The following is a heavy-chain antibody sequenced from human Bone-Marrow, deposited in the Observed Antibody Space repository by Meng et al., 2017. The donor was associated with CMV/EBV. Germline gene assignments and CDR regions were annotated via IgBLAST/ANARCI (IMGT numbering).Heavy chain of an antibody. D-gene: IGHD3-22*01. Sequence: ASVKVSCKASGYTFTGYYMHWVRQAPGQGLEWMGWINPNSGGTNYAQKFQGRATMTRDTSTSTVYMELSSLRSEDTAVYYCARDIVARGAFDIWGQGTMVTVSS. J-gene: IGHJ3*02. CDR3: ARDIVARGAFDI. CDR2: INPNSGGT. CDR1: GYTFTGYY. V-gene: IGHV1-2*02.